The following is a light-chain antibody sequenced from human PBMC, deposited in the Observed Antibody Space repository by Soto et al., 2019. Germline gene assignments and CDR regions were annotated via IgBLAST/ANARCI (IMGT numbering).Light chain of an antibody. J-gene: IGKJ4*01. Sequence: DIQMTQSPSSLSASVGDRVTITCQASQDISNSLNWFQQKPGKAPKLLIYDASNLETGVPSRFSGSQSGTDFTFTISSLQPEEIATYYCHQYNSLPLTLGGGTQVEIE. CDR1: QDISNS. V-gene: IGKV1-33*01. CDR3: HQYNSLPLT. CDR2: DAS.